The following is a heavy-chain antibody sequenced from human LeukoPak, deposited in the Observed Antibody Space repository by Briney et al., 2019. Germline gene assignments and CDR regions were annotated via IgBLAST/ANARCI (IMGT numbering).Heavy chain of an antibody. J-gene: IGHJ3*02. CDR3: ARDSTMLTAFDI. CDR1: GGSISSGGYY. Sequence: KSSETLSLTCTVSGGSISSGGYYWSWIRQHPGKGLEWIGYIYYSGSTYYNPSLKSRVTISVDTSKNQFSLKLSSVTAADTAVYYCARDSTMLTAFDIWGQGTMVTVSS. D-gene: IGHD3-10*02. V-gene: IGHV4-31*03. CDR2: IYYSGST.